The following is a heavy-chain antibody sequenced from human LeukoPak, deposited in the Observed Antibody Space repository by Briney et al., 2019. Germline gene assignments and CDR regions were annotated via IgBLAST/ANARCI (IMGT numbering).Heavy chain of an antibody. CDR3: ARRRYFDSSGYNPTYFDY. D-gene: IGHD3-22*01. V-gene: IGHV4-59*01. Sequence: SETLSLTCTVSGGSISNYYWSWIRQPPGKRLEWIGYIYYSGSTKYNPSLKSRVTLSADTSKNQFSLKLSSVTAADTAVYYCARRRYFDSSGYNPTYFDYWGQGILVTVSS. CDR1: GGSISNYY. J-gene: IGHJ4*02. CDR2: IYYSGST.